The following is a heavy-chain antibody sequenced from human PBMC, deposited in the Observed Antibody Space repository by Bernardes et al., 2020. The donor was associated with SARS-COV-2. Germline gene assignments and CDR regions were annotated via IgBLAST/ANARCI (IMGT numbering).Heavy chain of an antibody. CDR1: GFTFSPYG. CDR2: ISHAGNNE. Sequence: GALRLSCATSGFTFSPYGMHWVRQAPGKGLEWAAFISHAGNNEYYADSVKGRFTISRDNSKNMIYLQMNSLGAEDTSVYYCARDGISGIDYWGQGTLVTVSS. J-gene: IGHJ4*02. D-gene: IGHD1-20*01. V-gene: IGHV3-33*01. CDR3: ARDGISGIDY.